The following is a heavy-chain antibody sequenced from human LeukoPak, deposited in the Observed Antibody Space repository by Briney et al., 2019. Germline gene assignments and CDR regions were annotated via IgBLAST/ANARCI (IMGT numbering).Heavy chain of an antibody. CDR3: ARKVLPDNWFDP. J-gene: IGHJ5*02. V-gene: IGHV3-48*02. Sequence: PGGSLRLSCAASGFTFSSYYMTWVRQAPGKGLEWVSYISGSGFTIYYADSVKGRFTISRGTAKNSLYLQMNSLRDEDTAVYYCARKVLPDNWFDPWGQGTLVTVSS. CDR2: ISGSGFTI. D-gene: IGHD2-8*02. CDR1: GFTFSSYY.